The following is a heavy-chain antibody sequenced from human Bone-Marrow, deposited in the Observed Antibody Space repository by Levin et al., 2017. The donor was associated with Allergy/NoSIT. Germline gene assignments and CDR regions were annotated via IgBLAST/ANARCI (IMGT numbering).Heavy chain of an antibody. CDR1: GGTFSSYT. J-gene: IGHJ5*01. CDR3: AHDSSGWYRGDS. D-gene: IGHD6-19*01. CDR2: IIPIVGRG. Sequence: SVKVSCKASGGTFSSYTISWVRQAPGQGLEWMGRIIPIVGRGTYAQKFQGRVTITADKSTSTVYMELRSLRFEDTAVYFCAHDSSGWYRGDSWGQGTPVTVSS. V-gene: IGHV1-69*02.